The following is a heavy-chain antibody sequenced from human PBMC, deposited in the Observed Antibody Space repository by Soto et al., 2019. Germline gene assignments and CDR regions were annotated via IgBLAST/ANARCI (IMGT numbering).Heavy chain of an antibody. CDR2: ITGGSGGT. Sequence: EVQLLESGGGLVQPGGSLRLSCAASGFTFSSNAMSWVRQAPGKGLEWVSAITGGSGGTYYADSVQGRFTISRDNSKSTLYLQMNSLRAEETAVYYCARDPVGVTRTFDCWGQGTLVTVSS. CDR3: ARDPVGVTRTFDC. D-gene: IGHD2-21*02. V-gene: IGHV3-23*01. J-gene: IGHJ4*02. CDR1: GFTFSSNA.